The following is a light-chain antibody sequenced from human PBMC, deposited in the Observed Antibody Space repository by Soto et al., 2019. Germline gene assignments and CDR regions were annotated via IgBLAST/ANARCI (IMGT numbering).Light chain of an antibody. CDR1: QSISSW. CDR3: QQYKSHRRT. V-gene: IGKV1-5*03. Sequence: QMTQSPSTLSASVGDRVTITCRASQSISSWLAWYQQKPGKAPKLLINKASSLESGVPSRFSGSGSGTEFTLTISSLQPDDFATYYCQQYKSHRRTFGQGTKV. CDR2: KAS. J-gene: IGKJ1*01.